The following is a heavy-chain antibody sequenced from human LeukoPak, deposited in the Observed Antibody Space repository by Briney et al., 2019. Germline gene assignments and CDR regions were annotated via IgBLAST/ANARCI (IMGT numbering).Heavy chain of an antibody. J-gene: IGHJ4*02. CDR3: ARVFKELLGEFWDY. V-gene: IGHV1-2*06. D-gene: IGHD1-26*01. Sequence: ASVKVSCKASGYTFTGYYMHWARQAPGQGLEWMGRINPNSGGTNYAQKFQGRVTMTRDTSISTAYMELSRLRSDDTAVYYCARVFKELLGEFWDYWGQGTLVTVSS. CDR1: GYTFTGYY. CDR2: INPNSGGT.